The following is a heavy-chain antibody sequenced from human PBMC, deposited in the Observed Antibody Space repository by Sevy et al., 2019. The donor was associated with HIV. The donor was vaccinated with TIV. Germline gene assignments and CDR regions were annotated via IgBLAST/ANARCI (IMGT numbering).Heavy chain of an antibody. V-gene: IGHV3-30-3*01. Sequence: GGSLRLSSAASGFAFSSHAMHWVRQAPGKGLEWVGVISYEGTETFYAASVEGRFTISRDNSKNMLSLQINSLRPEDTAVYYCARDGGYSIKWYPLYWGQGTLVTVSS. CDR1: GFAFSSHA. CDR2: ISYEGTET. CDR3: ARDGGYSIKWYPLY. D-gene: IGHD6-13*01. J-gene: IGHJ4*01.